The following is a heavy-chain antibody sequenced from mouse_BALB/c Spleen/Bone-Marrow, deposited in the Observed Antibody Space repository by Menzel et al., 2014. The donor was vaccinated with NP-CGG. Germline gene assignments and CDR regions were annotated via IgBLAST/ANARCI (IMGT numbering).Heavy chain of an antibody. V-gene: IGHV7-3*02. D-gene: IGHD1-1*01. Sequence: EVQLVESGGGLVQPGGSLRLSCAPSGFTFTDYYMSWVRQPPGKALEWLGFIRNKANGYTTEYSASVKGRFTISRDNSQSILYLQMNTLRAEDSATYYCARDTNYGSFYWYFDVWGAGTTVTVSS. CDR3: ARDTNYGSFYWYFDV. J-gene: IGHJ1*01. CDR1: GFTFTDYY. CDR2: IRNKANGYTT.